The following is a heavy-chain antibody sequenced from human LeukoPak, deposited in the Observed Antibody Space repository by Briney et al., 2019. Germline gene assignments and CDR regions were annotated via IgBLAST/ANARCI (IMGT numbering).Heavy chain of an antibody. D-gene: IGHD5-12*01. Sequence: ASVKVSCKASGYTFTGYYMHWVRQAPGQGLEWMGWINPNSGDTNYSQKFQGRVSMTRDTSINTAYMELSRLTSDDTAVYYCARDYRWLRCPDYWAREPWSPSPQ. CDR1: GYTFTGYY. J-gene: IGHJ4*02. CDR2: INPNSGDT. CDR3: ARDYRWLRCPDY. V-gene: IGHV1-2*02.